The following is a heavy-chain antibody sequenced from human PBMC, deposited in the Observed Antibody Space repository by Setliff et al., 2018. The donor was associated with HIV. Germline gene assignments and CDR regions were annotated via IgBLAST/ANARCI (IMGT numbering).Heavy chain of an antibody. V-gene: IGHV4-39*07. D-gene: IGHD6-13*01. J-gene: IGHJ5*02. CDR3: ARILVAAAGTGFDP. CDR1: GGSISNSRYY. CDR2: IYYSGST. Sequence: SETLSLTCTVSGGSISNSRYYWSWIRQPPGKGLEWIGSIYYSGSTYYNPSLKSRVTISVDTSKNQFSLKVSSVTAADTAVYYCARILVAAAGTGFDPWGQGSLVTVSS.